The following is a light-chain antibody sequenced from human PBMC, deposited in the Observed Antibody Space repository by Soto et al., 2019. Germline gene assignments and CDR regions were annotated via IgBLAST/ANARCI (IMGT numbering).Light chain of an antibody. V-gene: IGKV3-15*01. J-gene: IGKJ1*01. CDR3: QHDHSWPRT. CDR2: SLS. CDR1: QSVSTN. Sequence: EIVLTQSPATLSVSPGDRASLSCRASQSVSTNLAWYQHKPGQPPRLLLYSLSARAGGVPARYGVSGSETDFTLTISSLQTEDWAVYYCQHDHSWPRTLGQGTKVEI.